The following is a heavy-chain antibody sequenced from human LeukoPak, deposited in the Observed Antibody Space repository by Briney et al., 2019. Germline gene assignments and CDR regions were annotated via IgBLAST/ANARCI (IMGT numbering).Heavy chain of an antibody. CDR2: MNPNSGNT. Sequence: ASVKASCKTSGYTFTNYDISWVRQATGQGLEWMGWMNPNSGNTGYAQKFQGRVTMTRNTSISTAYMELRNLRSEDTAVYFCARVNIGGTMVVPLGYWGQGTLVTVPS. CDR1: GYTFTNYD. D-gene: IGHD3-22*01. V-gene: IGHV1-8*01. J-gene: IGHJ4*02. CDR3: ARVNIGGTMVVPLGY.